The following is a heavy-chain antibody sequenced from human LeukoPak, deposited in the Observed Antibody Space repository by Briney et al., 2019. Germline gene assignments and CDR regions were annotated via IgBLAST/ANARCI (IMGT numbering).Heavy chain of an antibody. CDR2: IHPDSGST. V-gene: IGHV1-2*02. D-gene: IGHD1-26*01. CDR1: GYTFTGYH. Sequence: ASVKVSCKASGYTFTGYHIHWVRQAPGQGLEWMGWIHPDSGSTNYAQKFQGRVTMTTDTSITTSYMELSGLTSDDTAIYHCARDRGWEHLRAENWFDPWGQGTLVTVS. CDR3: ARDRGWEHLRAENWFDP. J-gene: IGHJ5*01.